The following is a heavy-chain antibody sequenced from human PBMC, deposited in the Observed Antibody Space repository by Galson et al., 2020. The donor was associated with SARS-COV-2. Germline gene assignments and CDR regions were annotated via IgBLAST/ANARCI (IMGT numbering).Heavy chain of an antibody. Sequence: SLRLSSAASGFTFSSYAMHWVRQPPGKGLEWVAVISYDGSNKYYADSVKGRFTISRDNSKNTLYLQMNSLRAEDTAVYYCAREQGSAKDYWGQGTLVTVSS. J-gene: IGHJ4*02. CDR3: AREQGSAKDY. V-gene: IGHV3-30*04. CDR2: ISYDGSNK. D-gene: IGHD6-6*01. CDR1: GFTFSSYA.